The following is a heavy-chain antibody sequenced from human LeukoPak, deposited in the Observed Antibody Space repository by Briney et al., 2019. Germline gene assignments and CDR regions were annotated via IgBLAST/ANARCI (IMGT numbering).Heavy chain of an antibody. V-gene: IGHV3-53*01. CDR2: LYSGGDT. Sequence: GGSLRLSCAASGFTVSSNYMNWVRQAPGKGLEWVSVLYSGGDTYYTDSVKGRFTISRDNSKNTLYLQMNSLRAEDTAVYYCARDSAGRVISPPFDYWGQGTLVTVSS. D-gene: IGHD6-25*01. CDR3: ARDSAGRVISPPFDY. J-gene: IGHJ4*02. CDR1: GFTVSSNY.